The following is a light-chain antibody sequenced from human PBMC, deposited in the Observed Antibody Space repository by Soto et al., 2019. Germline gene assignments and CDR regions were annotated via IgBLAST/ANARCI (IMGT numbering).Light chain of an antibody. J-gene: IGLJ1*01. CDR2: DVT. V-gene: IGLV2-8*01. CDR1: SSDIGGYNS. Sequence: QSALTQSPSASGSPGQSVTISCTGTSSDIGGYNSVSWYQQHPGKAPKVMIYDVTKRPSGVPDRFSGSKSGNTASLNVSALQAEDEADYYCSSYTDRKHLVFGTGTKLTV. CDR3: SSYTDRKHLV.